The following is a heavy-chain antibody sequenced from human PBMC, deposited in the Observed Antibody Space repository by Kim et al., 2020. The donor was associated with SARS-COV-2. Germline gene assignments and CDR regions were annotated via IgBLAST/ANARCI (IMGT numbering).Heavy chain of an antibody. D-gene: IGHD4-17*01. CDR2: IAFDGSGD. CDR3: ARAGGDHITGEYYDF. V-gene: IGHV3-30*04. J-gene: IGHJ4*02. Sequence: GGSLRLSCAASGFSFSQSAMHWVRQAPGKGLEWVALIAFDGSGDYYADSVRGRFTISRDNSKYTLDLQMTSLRVEDTAVYFCARAGGDHITGEYYDFWGQGTLVTVTS. CDR1: GFSFSQSA.